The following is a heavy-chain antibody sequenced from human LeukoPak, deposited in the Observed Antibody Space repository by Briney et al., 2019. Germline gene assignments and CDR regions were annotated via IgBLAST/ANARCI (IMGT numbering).Heavy chain of an antibody. D-gene: IGHD5-24*01. CDR1: GFTFSNNA. V-gene: IGHV3-23*01. CDR2: ISGGGDST. CDR3: AKDAPYVDMATMVKAYFFDY. Sequence: GGSLRLSCAASGFTFSNNAMSWVRQAPGKGLEWVSAISGGGDSTSYADFVKGRFTISRDNSKNTLYLQMYSLRAEDTAIYYCAKDAPYVDMATMVKAYFFDYWGQGTLVTVSS. J-gene: IGHJ4*02.